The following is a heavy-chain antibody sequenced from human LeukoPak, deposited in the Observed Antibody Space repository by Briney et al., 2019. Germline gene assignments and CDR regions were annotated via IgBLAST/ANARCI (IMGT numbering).Heavy chain of an antibody. V-gene: IGHV4-59*12. CDR2: IHYTGST. CDR1: GGSIRSYY. CDR3: AREGTSHYYDSSGYYRHWYFDL. Sequence: SETLSLTCTVSGGSIRSYYWSWIRQPPGKGLEWIGYIHYTGSTNYYPSLKSRVTMSVGTSKNQFSLKLSSVTAADTAVYYCAREGTSHYYDSSGYYRHWYFDLWGRGTLVTVSS. J-gene: IGHJ2*01. D-gene: IGHD3-22*01.